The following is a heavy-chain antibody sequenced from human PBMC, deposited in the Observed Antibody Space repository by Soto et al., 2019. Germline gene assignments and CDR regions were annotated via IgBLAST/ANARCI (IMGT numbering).Heavy chain of an antibody. CDR1: GDSVSSNSAA. Sequence: SQTLSLTCAICGDSVSSNSAACNWSRDSPSRGLEWLGRTYYRSKWYNDYAVSVKSRITINPDTSKNQFSLQLNSVTPEDTAVYYCERVAGTDYYYGMDVWGQGTTVTVSS. J-gene: IGHJ6*02. D-gene: IGHD6-19*01. CDR3: ERVAGTDYYYGMDV. V-gene: IGHV6-1*01. CDR2: TYYRSKWYN.